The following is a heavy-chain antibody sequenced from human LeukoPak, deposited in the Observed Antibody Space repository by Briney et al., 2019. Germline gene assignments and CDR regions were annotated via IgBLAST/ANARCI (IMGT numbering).Heavy chain of an antibody. CDR1: GYTFTSYG. Sequence: ASVKVSCKASGYTFTSYGISWVRQAPGQGLEWMGWISAYNGNTNYAQKLQGRVTMTTDTSTSTAYMELRSLRSDDTAVYYCARGLIEGFYYYYYMDVWGKGTTVTVSS. J-gene: IGHJ6*03. D-gene: IGHD2/OR15-2a*01. V-gene: IGHV1-18*01. CDR3: ARGLIEGFYYYYYMDV. CDR2: ISAYNGNT.